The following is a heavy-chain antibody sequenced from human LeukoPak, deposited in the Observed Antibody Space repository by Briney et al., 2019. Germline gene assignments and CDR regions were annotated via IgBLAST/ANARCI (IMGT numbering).Heavy chain of an antibody. D-gene: IGHD5-12*01. V-gene: IGHV4-61*01. CDR2: IYYSGST. CDR1: GGSVSSGSHY. Sequence: SEPLSLTCTVSGGSVSSGSHYWSWIRQPPGKGLEYIGFIYYSGSTTYNPSLKSRVTISVDMSKNQFSLRLTSVTAADTAVYYCASHYSGYDWGIDYWGQGTLVTVSS. CDR3: ASHYSGYDWGIDY. J-gene: IGHJ4*02.